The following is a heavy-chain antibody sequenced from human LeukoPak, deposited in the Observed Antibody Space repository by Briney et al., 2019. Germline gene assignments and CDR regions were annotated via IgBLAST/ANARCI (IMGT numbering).Heavy chain of an antibody. J-gene: IGHJ4*02. D-gene: IGHD4-17*01. Sequence: GRSLRLSCAASGFTFSSYAMHWVRQAPGKGLEWVAVISYDGSNKYYADSVKGRFTISRDNSKNTLYLQMNSLRAEDTAVYYCANIYGDYGGDYWGQGTLVTVSS. CDR2: ISYDGSNK. V-gene: IGHV3-30-3*01. CDR3: ANIYGDYGGDY. CDR1: GFTFSSYA.